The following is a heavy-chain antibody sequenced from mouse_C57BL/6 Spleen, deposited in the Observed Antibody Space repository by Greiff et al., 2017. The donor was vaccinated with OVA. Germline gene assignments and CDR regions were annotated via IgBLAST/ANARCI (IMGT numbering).Heavy chain of an antibody. CDR1: GFTFSSYG. CDR2: ISSGGSYT. V-gene: IGHV5-6*01. J-gene: IGHJ2*01. Sequence: EVKVVESGGDLVKPGGSLKLSCAASGFTFSSYGMSWVRQTPDKRLEWVATISSGGSYTYYPDSVKGRFTISRDNAKNTLYLQMSSLKSEDTAMYYCARNYGSSSYYFDFWGQGTTLTVSS. CDR3: ARNYGSSSYYFDF. D-gene: IGHD1-1*01.